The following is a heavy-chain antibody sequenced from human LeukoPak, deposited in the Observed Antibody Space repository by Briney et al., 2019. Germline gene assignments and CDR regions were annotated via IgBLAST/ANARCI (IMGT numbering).Heavy chain of an antibody. J-gene: IGHJ6*03. Sequence: ASVKVSCKASGYTFTGYYMHWVRQAPGQGLEWMGWINPNSGGTNYAQKFQGRVTMTRDTSISTAYMDLSRLRSDDTAVYYCARGPNYYDSGGYYSYYDYMDVWGKGTTVTVSS. D-gene: IGHD3-22*01. CDR1: GYTFTGYY. CDR3: ARGPNYYDSGGYYSYYDYMDV. V-gene: IGHV1-2*02. CDR2: INPNSGGT.